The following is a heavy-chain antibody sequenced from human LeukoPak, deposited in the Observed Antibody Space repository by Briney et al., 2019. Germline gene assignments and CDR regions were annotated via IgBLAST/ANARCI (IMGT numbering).Heavy chain of an antibody. V-gene: IGHV3-23*01. CDR2: ISGSGGST. CDR3: AKAGTVTTYYYYGMDV. CDR1: GFTFSSYA. D-gene: IGHD4-11*01. Sequence: GGSLRLSCAASGFTFSSYAMSWVHQAPGKGLEWVSAISGSGGSTYYADSVKGRFTISRDNSKNTLYLQMNSLRAEDTAVYYCAKAGTVTTYYYYGMDVWGQGTTVTVSS. J-gene: IGHJ6*02.